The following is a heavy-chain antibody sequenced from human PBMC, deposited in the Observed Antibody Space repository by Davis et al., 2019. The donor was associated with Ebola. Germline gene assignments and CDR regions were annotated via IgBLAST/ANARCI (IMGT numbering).Heavy chain of an antibody. CDR3: AKDMGAVVTPSLDY. V-gene: IGHV3-9*01. CDR2: ISWNSGSI. D-gene: IGHD4-23*01. Sequence: GGSLRLSCAASGFTFDDYAMHWVRHAPGKGLEWVSGISWNSGSIGYADSVKGRFTISRDNAKNSLYLQMNSLRAEDTALYYCAKDMGAVVTPSLDYWGQGTLVTVSS. J-gene: IGHJ4*02. CDR1: GFTFDDYA.